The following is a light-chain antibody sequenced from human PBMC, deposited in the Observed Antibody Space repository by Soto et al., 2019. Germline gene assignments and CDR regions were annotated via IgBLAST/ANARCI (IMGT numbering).Light chain of an antibody. CDR2: EVS. CDR1: QSLVYSDGNTY. V-gene: IGKV2-30*01. CDR3: LQGTLWPRT. J-gene: IGKJ2*01. Sequence: DVVMTQSPLSLPVTLGQPASISCRSSQSLVYSDGNTYLNWFQQRPGQSPRRLIYEVSNRDSGVPDRFSGSGSVTDFTLRISRVEAEDVGVYYCLQGTLWPRTFGQGTKLEIK.